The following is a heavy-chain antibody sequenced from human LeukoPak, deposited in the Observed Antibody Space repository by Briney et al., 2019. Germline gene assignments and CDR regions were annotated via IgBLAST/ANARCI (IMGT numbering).Heavy chain of an antibody. CDR1: GYTFTGYY. J-gene: IGHJ3*02. V-gene: IGHV1-2*02. Sequence: GASVKVSCKASGYTFTGYYMHWVRQAPGQGLEWMGWINPNSGGTNYAQKFQGRVTMTRDTSISTAYMELSRVRSDDTAVYYCARGGYYDILTGYYPHDAFDIWGQGTMVTVSS. D-gene: IGHD3-9*01. CDR3: ARGGYYDILTGYYPHDAFDI. CDR2: INPNSGGT.